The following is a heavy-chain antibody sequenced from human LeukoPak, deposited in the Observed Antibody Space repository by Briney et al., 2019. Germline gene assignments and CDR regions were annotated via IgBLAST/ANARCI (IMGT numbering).Heavy chain of an antibody. V-gene: IGHV3-30-3*01. CDR3: ARDRVVTHLNWFDP. J-gene: IGHJ5*02. Sequence: PGGSLRLSCAASGFTFSSYAMHWVRQAPGKGLEWVAVISYDGSNKYYADSVKGRFTISRDNSKNTLYLQMNSLRAEDTAVYYCARDRVVTHLNWFDPWGQGTLVTVSS. D-gene: IGHD4-23*01. CDR1: GFTFSSYA. CDR2: ISYDGSNK.